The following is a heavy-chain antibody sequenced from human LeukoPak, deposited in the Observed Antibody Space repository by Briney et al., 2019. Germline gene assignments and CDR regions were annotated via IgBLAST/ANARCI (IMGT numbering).Heavy chain of an antibody. CDR1: GFTFSSYG. CDR2: ISYDGSNK. V-gene: IGHV3-30*18. Sequence: GGSPRLSCAASGFTFSSYGMHWVRQAPGKGLEWVAVISYDGSNKYYADSVKGRFTISRDNSKNTLYLQMNSLRAEDTAVYYCAKSRLPGEGGFDYWGQGTLVTVSS. J-gene: IGHJ4*02. D-gene: IGHD3-10*01. CDR3: AKSRLPGEGGFDY.